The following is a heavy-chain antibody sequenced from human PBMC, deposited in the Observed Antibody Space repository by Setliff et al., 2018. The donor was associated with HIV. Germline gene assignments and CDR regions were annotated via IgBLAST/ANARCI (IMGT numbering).Heavy chain of an antibody. CDR1: GASISRSSYY. D-gene: IGHD3-16*01. CDR3: ARVKSGTLGGYVDY. CDR2: IYYSGST. J-gene: IGHJ4*02. V-gene: IGHV4-39*07. Sequence: SETLSLTCTVSGASISRSSYYWGWIRQPPGKGLEWIGSIYYSGSTYYNPSLKSRVTISVDTSKNQFSLRLSSVTAADTAVYFCARVKSGTLGGYVDYWGQGTLVTGSS.